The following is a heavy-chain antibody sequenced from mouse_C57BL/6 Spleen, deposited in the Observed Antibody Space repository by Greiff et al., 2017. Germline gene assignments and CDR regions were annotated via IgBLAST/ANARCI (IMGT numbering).Heavy chain of an antibody. Sequence: QVQLQQSGAELVKPGASVKLSCKASGYTFTSYWMHWVKQRPGRGLEWIGRIDPNSGGTKYNEKFKSKATLTVDKPSSTAYMQLSSLTSEDSAVYYCARDYGSSYEGHFDVWGTGTTVTVSS. V-gene: IGHV1-72*01. CDR3: ARDYGSSYEGHFDV. CDR2: IDPNSGGT. D-gene: IGHD1-1*01. J-gene: IGHJ1*03. CDR1: GYTFTSYW.